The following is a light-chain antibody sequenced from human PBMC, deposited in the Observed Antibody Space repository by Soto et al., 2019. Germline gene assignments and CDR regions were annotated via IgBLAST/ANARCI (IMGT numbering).Light chain of an antibody. J-gene: IGKJ5*01. Sequence: EILLRQSPDTLYVSTGERATLSWRAAQSVGTRLAWYQHKTGQAPRLLVSGASSRATGIPDRFTGIGSETSFTLTISRLEPEDFALYYCQHYHSGHTITFRQGTRLEIK. CDR1: QSVGTR. CDR3: QHYHSGHTIT. V-gene: IGKV3-20*01. CDR2: GAS.